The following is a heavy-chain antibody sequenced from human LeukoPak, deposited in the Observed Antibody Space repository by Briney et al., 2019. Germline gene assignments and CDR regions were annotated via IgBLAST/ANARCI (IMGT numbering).Heavy chain of an antibody. CDR1: GGSFSGYY. J-gene: IGHJ6*03. CDR3: ARGTKRPQGYCSGGSCYGSYYYYYYMDV. D-gene: IGHD2-15*01. Sequence: SETLSLTCAVYGGSFSGYYWSWIRQPPGKGLEWIGEINHNGSTNYNPSLKSRVTISVDTSKNQFSLKLSSVTAADTAVYYCARGTKRPQGYCSGGSCYGSYYYYYYMDVWGKGTTVTVSS. CDR2: INHNGST. V-gene: IGHV4-34*01.